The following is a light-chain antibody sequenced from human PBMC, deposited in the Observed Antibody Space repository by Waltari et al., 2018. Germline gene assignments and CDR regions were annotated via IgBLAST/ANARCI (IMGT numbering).Light chain of an antibody. V-gene: IGLV3-1*01. Sequence: SYELPPTPSVSVSPGQTATISCSGVNLDNKYVSWYQQKAGQSPVRVIYEDYKRPSGIPERFSGSSSGNTATLTISETQAVDEADYYCHVWDSNTGVFGGGTKLTVL. CDR3: HVWDSNTGV. J-gene: IGLJ3*02. CDR1: NLDNKY. CDR2: EDY.